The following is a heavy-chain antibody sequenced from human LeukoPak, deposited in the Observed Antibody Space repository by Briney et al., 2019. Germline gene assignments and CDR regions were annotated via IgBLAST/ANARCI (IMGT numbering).Heavy chain of an antibody. CDR1: GDSISSTNYF. Sequence: TSETLSLTCTVSGDSISSTNYFWGWIRQPPGKGLEWIGSFYYVGSTYYNSSLKSRVTLSVDTSKSQFSLKLNSVTAADTAVYYCARGDMTGTNFDFWGQGTLVTVSS. CDR2: FYYVGST. J-gene: IGHJ4*02. CDR3: ARGDMTGTNFDF. D-gene: IGHD1-7*01. V-gene: IGHV4-39*01.